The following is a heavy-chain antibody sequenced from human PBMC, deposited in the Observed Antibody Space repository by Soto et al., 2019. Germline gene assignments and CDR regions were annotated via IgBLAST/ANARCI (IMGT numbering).Heavy chain of an antibody. V-gene: IGHV3-33*01. CDR1: GFTFSSYG. Sequence: PGGSLRLSCAASGFTFSSYGMHWVRQAPGKGLEWVAVIWYDGSNKYYADSVKGRFTISRDNSKNTLYLQMNSLRAEDTAVYYCARDPLRFLEWLLPNWFDPWGQGTLVTVSS. D-gene: IGHD3-3*01. J-gene: IGHJ5*02. CDR2: IWYDGSNK. CDR3: ARDPLRFLEWLLPNWFDP.